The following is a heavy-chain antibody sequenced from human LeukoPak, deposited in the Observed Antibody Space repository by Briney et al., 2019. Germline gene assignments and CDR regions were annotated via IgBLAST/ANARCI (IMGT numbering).Heavy chain of an antibody. CDR1: GGSISSYY. Sequence: SETLSLTCTVSGGSISSYYWSWIREPPGKGLEWIGYIYYSGSTNYNPSLKSRVTISVDTSKNQFSLKLSSVTAADTAVYYCARDRGRKYQLRYWYFDVWGRGTLVTVSS. CDR2: IYYSGST. J-gene: IGHJ2*01. V-gene: IGHV4-59*12. CDR3: ARDRGRKYQLRYWYFDV. D-gene: IGHD2-2*01.